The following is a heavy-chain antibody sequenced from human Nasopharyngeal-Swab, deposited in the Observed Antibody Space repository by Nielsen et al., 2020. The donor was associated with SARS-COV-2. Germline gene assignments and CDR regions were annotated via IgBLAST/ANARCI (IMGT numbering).Heavy chain of an antibody. Sequence: SETLSLTCAISGDSVSSNSAAWHCIRQSPSKGLEWLGRTYYRSKWYNDYAVSVKSRITINPDTSKNQFSLQLNSVTPEETAVYYCARDFRFLEWLFPTQAFDIWGQGTMVTVSS. CDR2: TYYRSKWYN. J-gene: IGHJ3*02. CDR3: ARDFRFLEWLFPTQAFDI. V-gene: IGHV6-1*01. CDR1: GDSVSSNSAA. D-gene: IGHD3-3*01.